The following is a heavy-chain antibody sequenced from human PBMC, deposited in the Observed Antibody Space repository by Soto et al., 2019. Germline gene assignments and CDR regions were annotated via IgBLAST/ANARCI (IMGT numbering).Heavy chain of an antibody. J-gene: IGHJ6*03. CDR3: ARDPPSIAARRRSNYYYYYMDV. CDR1: GGSFSGYY. CDR2: INHSGST. V-gene: IGHV4-34*01. D-gene: IGHD6-6*01. Sequence: SETLSLTCAVYGGSFSGYYLSWIRQPPGKGLEWIGEINHSGSTNYNPSLKSRVTISIDTSKNQFSLKLSSVTAADTAVYYCARDPPSIAARRRSNYYYYYMDVWGKGTTVT.